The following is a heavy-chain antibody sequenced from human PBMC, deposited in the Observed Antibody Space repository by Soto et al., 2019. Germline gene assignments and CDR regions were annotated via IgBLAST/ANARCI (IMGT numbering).Heavy chain of an antibody. D-gene: IGHD3-10*01. J-gene: IGHJ4*02. CDR1: GGTFSSYA. CDR3: AKDVGMVRGPRYYFDY. Sequence: SAVKVSCKASGGTFSSYAISWVRQAPGQGLEWMGGIIPIFGTANYAQKFQGRVTITADESTSTAYMELSSLRAEDTAVYYCAKDVGMVRGPRYYFDYWGQGTLVTLS. V-gene: IGHV1-69*13. CDR2: IIPIFGTA.